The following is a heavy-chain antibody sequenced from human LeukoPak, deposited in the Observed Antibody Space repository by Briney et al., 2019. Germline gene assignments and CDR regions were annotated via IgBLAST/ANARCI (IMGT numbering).Heavy chain of an antibody. CDR3: ARCSPGDSSNFYAVLQY. J-gene: IGHJ4*02. CDR1: GGTFSSYA. Sequence: SVKVSCKASGGTFSSYAVSWVRLTPGQGLEWLGGIIPVFGTTTYAQKFQAKVTMTADKSTDTAYLEISSLTSDDTAVYYCARCSPGDSSNFYAVLQYWGQGTQVTVST. D-gene: IGHD3-22*01. V-gene: IGHV1-69*06. CDR2: IIPVFGTT.